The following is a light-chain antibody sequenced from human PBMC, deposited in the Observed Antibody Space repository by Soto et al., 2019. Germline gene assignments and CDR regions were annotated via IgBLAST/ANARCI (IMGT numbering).Light chain of an antibody. Sequence: DIQMTQSPSSLSASVGDIVTITCRASQSISVYLYWYQQKPGQAPNLLIYAASSLQSGVPSRFTGSRAGTDFTLTITNLQPAHFATHYCHQSDNTPLTFGEGTKVEIK. V-gene: IGKV1-39*01. CDR2: AAS. CDR1: QSISVY. CDR3: HQSDNTPLT. J-gene: IGKJ1*01.